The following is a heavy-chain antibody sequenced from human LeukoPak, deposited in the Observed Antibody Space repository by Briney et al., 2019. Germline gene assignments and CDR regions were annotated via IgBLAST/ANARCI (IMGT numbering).Heavy chain of an antibody. CDR1: GGSFSGYY. CDR2: INHSGST. Sequence: SETLSLTCAVYGGSFSGYYWSWIRQPPGKGLEWIGEINHSGSTNYNPSLKSRVTISVDTSKNQFSLKLSSVTAADTAVYYCASRAYCGGDCYGYAFDIWGQGTMVTVSS. J-gene: IGHJ3*02. V-gene: IGHV4-34*01. CDR3: ASRAYCGGDCYGYAFDI. D-gene: IGHD2-21*02.